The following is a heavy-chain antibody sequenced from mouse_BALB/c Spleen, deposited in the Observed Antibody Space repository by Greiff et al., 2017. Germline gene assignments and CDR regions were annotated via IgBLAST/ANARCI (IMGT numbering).Heavy chain of an antibody. D-gene: IGHD1-1*01. V-gene: IGHV1-69*02. CDR3: TRGTVVAPNAMDY. CDR2: IYPSDSYT. J-gene: IGHJ4*01. Sequence: QVQLQQPGAELVRPGASVKLSCKASGYTFTSYWMNWVKQRPGQGLEWIGNIYPSDSYTNYNQKFKDKATLTVDKSSSTAYMQLSSPTSEDSAVYYCTRGTVVAPNAMDYWGQGTSVTVSS. CDR1: GYTFTSYW.